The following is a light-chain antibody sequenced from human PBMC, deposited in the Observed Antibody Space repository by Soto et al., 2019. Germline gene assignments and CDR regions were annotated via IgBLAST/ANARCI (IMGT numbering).Light chain of an antibody. Sequence: EVVLTQSPATLSLSPGEIDTLSCRASQSVSRYLAWYQQKPGQAPRLLIYDASNRATGIPARFSGSGSGTDFTLIISSLEPEDFAVYYCQQRNVWPPITFGQGTRLEIK. CDR3: QQRNVWPPIT. CDR1: QSVSRY. V-gene: IGKV3-11*01. J-gene: IGKJ5*01. CDR2: DAS.